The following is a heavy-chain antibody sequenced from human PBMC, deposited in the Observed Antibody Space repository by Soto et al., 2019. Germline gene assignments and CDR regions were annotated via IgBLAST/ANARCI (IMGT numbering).Heavy chain of an antibody. CDR2: INSDGSST. J-gene: IGHJ6*02. CDR3: ARVWIAANGMDV. V-gene: IGHV3-74*01. D-gene: IGHD5-12*01. CDR1: GFTFSSYW. Sequence: EVQLVESGGGLVQPGGSLRLSCAASGFTFSSYWMHWVRQAPGKGLVWVSRINSDGSSTSYADSVKGRFTISRDNAKNTLYLQMNSLRAEDTAVYYCARVWIAANGMDVCGQGTTVTVSS.